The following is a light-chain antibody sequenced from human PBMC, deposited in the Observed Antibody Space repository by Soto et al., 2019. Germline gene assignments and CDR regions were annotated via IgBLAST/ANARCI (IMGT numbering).Light chain of an antibody. CDR3: QSWSTDIRV. J-gene: IGLJ3*02. CDR2: LNSDGSH. V-gene: IGLV4-69*01. Sequence: QPVLTQPPSASASLGASVKLTCTLSSGHTSYAIAWHQQQPAKGPRYLMKLNSDGSHSQGDGIPDRFSGSSSGAERYLTISSLQPEDEADYYCQSWSTDIRVFGGGTKLTVL. CDR1: SGHTSYA.